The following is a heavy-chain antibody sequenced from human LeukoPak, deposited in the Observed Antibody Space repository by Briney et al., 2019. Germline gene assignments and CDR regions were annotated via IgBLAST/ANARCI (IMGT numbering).Heavy chain of an antibody. V-gene: IGHV3-11*01. CDR3: ARVRYDTTGFYYGARCDFDI. Sequence: GESLRLSCAASGFTFSDYYMTWIRQSPGKGLEWVSYISGSGSTIYYTDSVKGRFTISRDNAKNSLYLQMNSLRSEDTAVFYCARVRYDTTGFYYGARCDFDIWGQGTMVAVSS. J-gene: IGHJ3*02. D-gene: IGHD3-22*01. CDR1: GFTFSDYY. CDR2: ISGSGSTI.